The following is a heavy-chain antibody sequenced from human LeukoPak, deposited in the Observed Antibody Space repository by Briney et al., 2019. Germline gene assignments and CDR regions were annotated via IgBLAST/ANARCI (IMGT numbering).Heavy chain of an antibody. CDR1: GYTFTSYG. J-gene: IGHJ6*02. CDR2: ISAYNGNT. V-gene: IGHV1-18*01. D-gene: IGHD2-15*01. CDR3: AREVLHYYYGMDV. Sequence: EASVKVSCKASGYTFTSYGISWVRQAPGQGLEWMGWISAYNGNTNYAQRLQGRVTMATDTSTSTAYMELRSLRSDDTAVYYCAREVLHYYYGMDVWGQGTTVTVSS.